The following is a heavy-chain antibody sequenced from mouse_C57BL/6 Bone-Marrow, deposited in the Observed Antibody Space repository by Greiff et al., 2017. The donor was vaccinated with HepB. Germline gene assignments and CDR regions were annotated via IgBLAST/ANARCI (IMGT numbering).Heavy chain of an antibody. J-gene: IGHJ1*03. Sequence: VQLQQPGAELVRPGSSVKLSCKASGYTFTSYWMHWVKQRPIQGLEWIGNIDPSDSETHYNQKFKDKATLTVDKSSSTAYMQLSSLTSEDSAVYYCARNYLNWYFDVWGTGTTVTVSS. D-gene: IGHD1-1*02. CDR1: GYTFTSYW. V-gene: IGHV1-52*01. CDR2: IDPSDSET. CDR3: ARNYLNWYFDV.